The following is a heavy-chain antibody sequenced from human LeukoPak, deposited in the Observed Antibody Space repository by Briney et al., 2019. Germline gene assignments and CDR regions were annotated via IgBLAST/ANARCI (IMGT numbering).Heavy chain of an antibody. Sequence: GGSLRLSCAASGFTISNTWMTWVRQAPGKGLEWVGRIKRKTDGGTTDYAAPVQGRFTISRDDSQNTLYLQMNSLQTEDTALYYCVESLAYWSLGTLVTVSS. CDR1: GFTISNTW. V-gene: IGHV3-15*01. J-gene: IGHJ4*02. CDR3: VESLAY. CDR2: IKRKTDGGTT. D-gene: IGHD3-3*02.